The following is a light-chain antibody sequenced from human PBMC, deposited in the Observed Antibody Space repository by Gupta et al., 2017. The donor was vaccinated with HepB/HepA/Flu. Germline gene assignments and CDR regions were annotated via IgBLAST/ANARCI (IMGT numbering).Light chain of an antibody. CDR1: QKISSY. Sequence: DIQMTQSPSSLSASVGDRVTITCRASQKISSYLNWYQQKPGKAPKLLIYAASTLESGVPSRFSGSGSGTDSTLTISRLQPEDFATYYCQQSDSIAWTFGQGTKVEIK. CDR3: QQSDSIAWT. CDR2: AAS. J-gene: IGKJ1*01. V-gene: IGKV1-39*01.